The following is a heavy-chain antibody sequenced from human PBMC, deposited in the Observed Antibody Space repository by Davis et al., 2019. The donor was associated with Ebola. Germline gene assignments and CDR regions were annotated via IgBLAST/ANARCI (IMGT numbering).Heavy chain of an antibody. D-gene: IGHD4-17*01. V-gene: IGHV4-34*01. CDR2: INHSGST. Sequence: PSETLSLTCAVYGGSFSGYYWSWIRQPPGKGLEWIGEINHSGSTNYNPSLKSRVTISVDTSKNQFSLKLSSVTAADTAVYYCARGAEYDYGDYGFDPWGQGTLVTISS. CDR3: ARGAEYDYGDYGFDP. CDR1: GGSFSGYY. J-gene: IGHJ5*02.